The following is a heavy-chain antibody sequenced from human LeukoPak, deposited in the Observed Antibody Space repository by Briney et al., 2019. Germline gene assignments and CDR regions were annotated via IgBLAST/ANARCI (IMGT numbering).Heavy chain of an antibody. CDR1: GGTFSSYA. CDR2: IIPIFGTA. J-gene: IGHJ6*03. V-gene: IGHV1-69*05. Sequence: GASVKVSCKASGGTFSSYAISWVRQAPGQGLEWMGGIIPIFGTANYAQKFQGRVTITTDESTSTAYMELSSLRSEDTAVYYCASRPHSYDSSGSNYYMDVWGKGTTVTVSS. D-gene: IGHD3-22*01. CDR3: ASRPHSYDSSGSNYYMDV.